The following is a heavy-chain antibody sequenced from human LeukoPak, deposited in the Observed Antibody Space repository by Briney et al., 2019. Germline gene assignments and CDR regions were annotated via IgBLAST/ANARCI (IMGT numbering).Heavy chain of an antibody. J-gene: IGHJ3*01. V-gene: IGHV3-48*04. D-gene: IGHD5-18*01. CDR3: ARDLTPTLKQLWYDALDL. CDR2: ISGSSGTI. Sequence: GGSLRLSCTASGFTFRSHSMIWVRQAPGKGLEWISYISGSSGTIYYADSVKGRFIISRDNARNSLYLQMNSLRAEDTAVYYCARDLTPTLKQLWYDALDLWGQGTTVTVSS. CDR1: GFTFRSHS.